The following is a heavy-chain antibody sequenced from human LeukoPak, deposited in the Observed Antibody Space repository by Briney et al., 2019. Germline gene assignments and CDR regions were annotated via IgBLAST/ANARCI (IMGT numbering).Heavy chain of an antibody. CDR2: MNPNSGNT. V-gene: IGHV1-8*03. D-gene: IGHD3-10*01. CDR1: GYTFTGYY. CDR3: ARGLGYYYGSGTPGFVDY. J-gene: IGHJ4*02. Sequence: ASVKVSCKASGYTFTGYYMHWVRQAPGQGLEWMGWMNPNSGNTGYAQKFQGRVTITRNTSISTAYMELSSLRSEDTAVYYCARGLGYYYGSGTPGFVDYWGQGTLVTVSS.